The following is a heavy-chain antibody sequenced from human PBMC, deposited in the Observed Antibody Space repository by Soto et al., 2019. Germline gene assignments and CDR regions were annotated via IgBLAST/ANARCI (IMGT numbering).Heavy chain of an antibody. D-gene: IGHD5-18*01. Sequence: GGSLRLSCAASGFTFSRYWMHWVRQAPGKGLVWVSRINSDGSSTSYADSVKGRFTISRDNAKNTLYLQMNSLRAEDTAVYYCARETPGGYSYDHWGQGTLVTVSS. V-gene: IGHV3-74*01. CDR1: GFTFSRYW. J-gene: IGHJ4*02. CDR2: INSDGSST. CDR3: ARETPGGYSYDH.